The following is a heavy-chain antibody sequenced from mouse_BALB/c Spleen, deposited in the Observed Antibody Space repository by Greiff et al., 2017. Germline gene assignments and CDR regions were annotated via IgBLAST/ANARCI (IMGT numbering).Heavy chain of an antibody. CDR2: ILPGSGST. D-gene: IGHD2-10*02. V-gene: IGHV1S130*01. Sequence: VQLQQPGSVLVRPGASVKLSCKASGYTFTSSWMHWAKQRPGHGLEWIGEILPGSGSTNYNEKFKGKATFTADTSSNTAYMQLSSLTSEDSAVYYCARRGYGNFHYYAMDYWGQGTSVTVSS. J-gene: IGHJ4*01. CDR3: ARRGYGNFHYYAMDY. CDR1: GYTFTSSW.